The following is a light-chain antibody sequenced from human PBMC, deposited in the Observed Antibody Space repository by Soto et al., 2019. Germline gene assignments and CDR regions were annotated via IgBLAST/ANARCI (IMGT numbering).Light chain of an antibody. CDR2: EVS. V-gene: IGLV2-8*01. CDR3: SSYAGSNNSWV. Sequence: QSDLTQPPSASGSPGQSVTISCTGTSSDVGGYNYVSWYQQHPGKAPKLMIYEVSKRPSGVPDRFSGSKSGNTASLTVSGLQAEDEADYYCSSYAGSNNSWVFGGGTKVTVL. J-gene: IGLJ3*02. CDR1: SSDVGGYNY.